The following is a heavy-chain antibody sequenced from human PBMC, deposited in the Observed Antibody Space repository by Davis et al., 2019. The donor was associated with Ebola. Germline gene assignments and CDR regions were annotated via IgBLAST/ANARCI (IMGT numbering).Heavy chain of an antibody. V-gene: IGHV3-11*01. CDR2: ISSSGSTI. CDR1: GFTFSDYY. Sequence: GGSLRLSCAASGFTFSDYYMSWIRQAPGKGLEWVSYISSSGSTIYYADSVKGRFTISRDNAKNSLYLQMNSLRAEDTAVYYCARVLRGYSYGSYYYYGMDVWGKGTTVTVYS. CDR3: ARVLRGYSYGSYYYYGMDV. D-gene: IGHD5-18*01. J-gene: IGHJ6*04.